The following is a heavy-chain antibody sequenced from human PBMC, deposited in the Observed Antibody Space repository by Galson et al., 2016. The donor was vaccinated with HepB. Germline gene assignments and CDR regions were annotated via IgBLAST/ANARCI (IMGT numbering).Heavy chain of an antibody. Sequence: SLRLSCAASGFTFDDYGMHWVRQAPGKGLEWVSSISWNSGRIAYADSVKGRFTISRDNAKNSVYLQMNSLRVEDTAVYYCTRDGALPGGWVWIDPWGQGTLVIVSS. V-gene: IGHV3-9*01. CDR2: ISWNSGRI. CDR1: GFTFDDYG. J-gene: IGHJ5*02. CDR3: TRDGALPGGWVWIDP. D-gene: IGHD6-19*01.